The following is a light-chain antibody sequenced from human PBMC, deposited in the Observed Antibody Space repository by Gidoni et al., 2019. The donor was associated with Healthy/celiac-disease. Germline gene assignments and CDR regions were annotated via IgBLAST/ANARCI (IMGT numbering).Light chain of an antibody. CDR3: MQALQTPRT. J-gene: IGKJ1*01. Sequence: DLVTTQSPLPLPDTPGEPASIPCRSSQSLLHSNGCNYLDWYLQKSAQSPQLLIYLGSNRASGVPARFSCCGSGTDFTLTISRVRLRMLGFYYCMQALQTPRTFXQXTKVXIK. CDR1: QSLLHSNGCNY. CDR2: LGS. V-gene: IGKV2-28*01.